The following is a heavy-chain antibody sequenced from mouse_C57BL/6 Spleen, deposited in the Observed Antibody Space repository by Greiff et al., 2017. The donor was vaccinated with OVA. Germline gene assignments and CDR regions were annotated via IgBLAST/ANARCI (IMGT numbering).Heavy chain of an antibody. CDR2: IDPNSGGT. J-gene: IGHJ4*01. CDR3: ARGGFTTVYYYAMDY. D-gene: IGHD1-1*01. V-gene: IGHV1-72*01. CDR1: GYTFTSYW. Sequence: QVQLQQPGAELVKPGASVKLSCKASGYTFTSYWMHWVKQRPGRGLEWIGRIDPNSGGTKYNEKFKSKATLTVDKPSSTAYMQLSSLTSEDSAVYYCARGGFTTVYYYAMDYWGQGTSVTVSS.